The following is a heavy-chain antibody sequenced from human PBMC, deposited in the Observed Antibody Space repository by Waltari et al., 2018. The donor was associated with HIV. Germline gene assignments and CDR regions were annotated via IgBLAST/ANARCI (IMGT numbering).Heavy chain of an antibody. CDR2: INPSSGGT. J-gene: IGHJ4*02. CDR3: ARDQGGIAVAGTPGDY. V-gene: IGHV1-2*02. Sequence: QVQLVQSGAEVKKPGASVKVSCKASGYTFTGYYMHWVPQAPGQGLEWMGWINPSSGGTNYAQKFQGRVTMTRDTSISTAYMELSRLRSDDTAVYYCARDQGGIAVAGTPGDYWGQGTLVTVSS. CDR1: GYTFTGYY. D-gene: IGHD6-19*01.